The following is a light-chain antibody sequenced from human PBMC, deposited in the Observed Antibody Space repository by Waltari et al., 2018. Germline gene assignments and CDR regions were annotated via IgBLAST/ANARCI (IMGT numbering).Light chain of an antibody. V-gene: IGKV1-17*03. Sequence: TWRANQVIRNYVAWFQQKPGKVPKRLIYAASSLQSGVPSRFSGSVSGTEFTLTISSLQPEDFATYYCLQHNSYPLTFGGGTKVEIK. CDR1: QVIRNY. J-gene: IGKJ4*01. CDR3: LQHNSYPLT. CDR2: AAS.